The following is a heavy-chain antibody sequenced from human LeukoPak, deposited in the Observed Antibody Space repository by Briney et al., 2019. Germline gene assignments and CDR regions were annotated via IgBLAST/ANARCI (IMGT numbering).Heavy chain of an antibody. CDR3: ASSGWTDAFDI. CDR2: ISSSSSTI. V-gene: IGHV3-48*04. CDR1: GFTVSSYS. J-gene: IGHJ3*02. D-gene: IGHD6-19*01. Sequence: PGGSLRLSCAASGFTVSSYSMYWVRQAPGNGLEWVSYISSSSSTIYYADSVKGRFTISRDNAKNSLYLQMNSLRAEDTAVYYCASSGWTDAFDIWGQGTMVTVSS.